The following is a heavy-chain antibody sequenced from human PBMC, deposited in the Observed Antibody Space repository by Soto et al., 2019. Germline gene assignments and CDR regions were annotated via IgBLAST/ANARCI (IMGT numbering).Heavy chain of an antibody. V-gene: IGHV2-5*02. CDR2: IYWDDDK. J-gene: IGHJ4*02. CDR1: AFSLSTGGVG. D-gene: IGHD6-19*01. Sequence: SGPTLVNPTQTLTLTCTFSAFSLSTGGVGVGWIRQPPGKALEWLALIYWDDDKRYSPSLRSRLTITKDTSKNQVVLTMTNMDTVDTATYYCAHSVVAGLGYYFDYWGQGTLVTVSS. CDR3: AHSVVAGLGYYFDY.